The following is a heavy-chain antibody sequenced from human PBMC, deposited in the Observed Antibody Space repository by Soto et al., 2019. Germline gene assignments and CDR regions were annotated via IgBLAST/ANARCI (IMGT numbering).Heavy chain of an antibody. CDR3: ARGIATGQLDP. Sequence: GASVKVSCKASGYTFTRYTMNWVRPAPGQRLECMGWINPDNCNTKSSQKFQDRVIITKDTSASTAYMDVSSLRSEATAVYYCARGIATGQLDPWGQGTLVTVSS. CDR2: INPDNCNT. D-gene: IGHD2-15*01. J-gene: IGHJ5*02. V-gene: IGHV1-3*01. CDR1: GYTFTRYT.